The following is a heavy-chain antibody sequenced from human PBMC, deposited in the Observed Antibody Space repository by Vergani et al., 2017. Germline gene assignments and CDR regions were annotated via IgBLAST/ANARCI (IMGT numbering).Heavy chain of an antibody. V-gene: IGHV3-48*04. D-gene: IGHD6-19*01. Sequence: EVQLLESGGGLVQPGGSLRLSCAASGFTFSSYAMSWVRQAPGKGLEWVSYISSSSSYTNYADSVKGRFTISRDNAKNSLYLQMNSLRAEDTAVYYCARGAVAAPYYFDYWGQGTLVTVSS. J-gene: IGHJ4*02. CDR3: ARGAVAAPYYFDY. CDR2: ISSSSSYT. CDR1: GFTFSSYA.